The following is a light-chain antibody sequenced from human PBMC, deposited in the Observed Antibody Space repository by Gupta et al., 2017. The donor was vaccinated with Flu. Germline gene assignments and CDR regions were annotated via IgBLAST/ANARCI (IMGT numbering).Light chain of an antibody. V-gene: IGLV2-11*01. J-gene: IGLJ1*01. CDR2: DVT. CDR3: SSYAGRVTWV. Sequence: QSAPTQPRSVSGSPGQSVTISCTGSSNDVGGSNRVSWYQQRPGKAPKLLLYDVTERPSGVPDRFSGSKSGHTASLTISGLQADDEADYYCSSYAGRVTWVFGTGTTVTVL. CDR1: SNDVGGSNR.